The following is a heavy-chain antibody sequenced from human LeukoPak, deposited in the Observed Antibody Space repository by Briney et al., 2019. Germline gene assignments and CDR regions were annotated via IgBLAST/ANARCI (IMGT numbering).Heavy chain of an antibody. V-gene: IGHV3-74*01. CDR3: ATGNYYWTNV. J-gene: IGHJ6*02. Sequence: TGGSLRLSCAASGFTFSSYYMHWVRHAPGKGLVWVSRINSDGRSTSYADSVKGRFTISRDNAKNTLYLQMNSLRAEDTGVCHFATGNYYWTNVWGQRTT. D-gene: IGHD1-1*01. CDR1: GFTFSSYY. CDR2: INSDGRST.